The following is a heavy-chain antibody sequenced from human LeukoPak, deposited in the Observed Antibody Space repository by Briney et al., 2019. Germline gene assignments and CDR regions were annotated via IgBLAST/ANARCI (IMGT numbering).Heavy chain of an antibody. D-gene: IGHD3-10*01. Sequence: GGSLRLSCAASGFTFSSYAMHWVRQAPGKGLEWVAVISYDGSNKYYADSVKGRFTISRDNSKNTLYLQMNSLRAEDTAVYYCARGGVSVLLRFGESNGMDVWGQGTTVTVSS. CDR1: GFTFSSYA. J-gene: IGHJ6*02. CDR2: ISYDGSNK. CDR3: ARGGVSVLLRFGESNGMDV. V-gene: IGHV3-30*04.